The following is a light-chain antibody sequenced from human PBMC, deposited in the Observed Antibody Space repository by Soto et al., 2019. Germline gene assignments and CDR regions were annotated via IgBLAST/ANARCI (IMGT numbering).Light chain of an antibody. CDR3: QSHDSSLNSWV. CDR1: SSNIGAGSD. Sequence: QSVLTQPPSVSGAPGQSVTISCTGSSSNIGAGSDVHWYQHLPGTAPKLLIYVNNKRPSGVPDRFSGSKSGTSASLAITGLQADDEADYYCQSHDSSLNSWVFGGGTKVTVL. J-gene: IGLJ3*02. CDR2: VNN. V-gene: IGLV1-40*01.